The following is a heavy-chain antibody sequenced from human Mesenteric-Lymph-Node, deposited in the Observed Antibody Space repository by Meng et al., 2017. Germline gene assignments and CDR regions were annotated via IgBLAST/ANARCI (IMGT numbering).Heavy chain of an antibody. Sequence: GGSLRLSCAASGFTFSGSAMHWVRQASGKGLEWVGRIRSKANSYATAYAASVKGRFTISRDDSKNTAYLQMNSLKTEDTAVYYCTRHGGLVAATFYYGMDVWGRGTTVTVSS. D-gene: IGHD2-15*01. CDR2: IRSKANSYAT. CDR3: TRHGGLVAATFYYGMDV. J-gene: IGHJ6*02. V-gene: IGHV3-73*01. CDR1: GFTFSGSA.